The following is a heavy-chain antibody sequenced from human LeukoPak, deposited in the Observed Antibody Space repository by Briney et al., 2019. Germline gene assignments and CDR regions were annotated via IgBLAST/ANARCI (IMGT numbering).Heavy chain of an antibody. CDR1: GGTFSSYA. CDR3: ARGEAFGYCGGDGCPYYFDY. J-gene: IGHJ4*02. CDR2: IIPIFGTA. D-gene: IGHD2-21*02. V-gene: IGHV1-69*05. Sequence: SVKVSXKASGGTFSSYAISWVRQAPGQGPEWMGRIIPIFGTANYAQKFQGRVTITTDESTSTAYMELSSLRSEDTAVYYCARGEAFGYCGGDGCPYYFDYWGQGTLVTVSS.